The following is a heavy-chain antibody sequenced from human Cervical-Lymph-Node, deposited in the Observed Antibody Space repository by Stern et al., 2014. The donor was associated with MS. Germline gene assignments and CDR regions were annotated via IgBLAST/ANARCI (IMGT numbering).Heavy chain of an antibody. CDR2: VDYSGST. Sequence: QVQLVESGPGLVKPSETLSLTCTVSGGSISNSNYYWGWIRQPPGKGLEWIGSVDYSGSTYYKPSLKSRVTISVDTSKTHFSLNLTSVTAADTAVYYCARPLPTKGPSDMD. CDR1: GGSISNSNYY. J-gene: IGHJ6*03. V-gene: IGHV4-39*02. CDR3: ARPLPTKGPSDMD.